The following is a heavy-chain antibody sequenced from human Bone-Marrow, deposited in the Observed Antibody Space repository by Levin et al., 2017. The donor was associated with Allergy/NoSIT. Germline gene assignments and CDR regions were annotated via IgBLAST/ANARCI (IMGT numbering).Heavy chain of an antibody. CDR2: ITNSGAST. CDR3: TSHAKPGSYYSDETGAH. Sequence: LSLTCEASGFTFSDYYMSWVRQAPGKGLQWIAYITNSGASTYYADSVKGRFIISRDNAKNSLYLQMNSLRAEDTAVYYCTSHAKPGSYYSDETGAHWGQGTQVTVSS. J-gene: IGHJ4*02. CDR1: GFTFSDYY. D-gene: IGHD1-1*01. V-gene: IGHV3-11*01.